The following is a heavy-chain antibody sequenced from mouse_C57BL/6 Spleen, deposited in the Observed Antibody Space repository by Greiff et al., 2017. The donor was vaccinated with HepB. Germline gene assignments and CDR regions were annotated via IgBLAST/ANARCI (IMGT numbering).Heavy chain of an antibody. CDR2: IDPSDSYT. CDR1: GYTFTSYW. Sequence: QVQLQQPGAELVKPGASVKLSCKASGYTFTSYWMQWVKQRPGQGLEWIGEIDPSDSYTNYNQKFKGKATLTVDTSSSTAYMQLSSLTSEDSAVYYCARSHYGSSSAYWGQGTLVTVSA. CDR3: ARSHYGSSSAY. J-gene: IGHJ3*01. D-gene: IGHD1-1*01. V-gene: IGHV1-50*01.